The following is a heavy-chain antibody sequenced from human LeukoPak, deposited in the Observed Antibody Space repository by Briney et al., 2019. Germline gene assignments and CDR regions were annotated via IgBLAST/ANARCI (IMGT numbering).Heavy chain of an antibody. Sequence: ASVKVSCKASGYTFTSYAMHWVRQAPGQGLEWMGIINPSGGSTSYAQKFQGRVTMTRDTSTSTVYMELSSLRSGDTAVYYCATIHSSSWYPFDYWGQGTLGTVSS. J-gene: IGHJ4*02. CDR3: ATIHSSSWYPFDY. D-gene: IGHD6-13*01. CDR2: INPSGGST. V-gene: IGHV1-46*01. CDR1: GYTFTSYA.